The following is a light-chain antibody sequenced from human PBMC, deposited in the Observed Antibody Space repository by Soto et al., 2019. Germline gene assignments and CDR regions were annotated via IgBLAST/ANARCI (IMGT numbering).Light chain of an antibody. V-gene: IGKV3-20*01. CDR3: QQYGSSPYT. Sequence: EIVLTQSPGTLSLSPGERATLSCRASQSVRSSYLAWYQQKPGQAPRLLIYGASSRATDIPDTFSGSGSGTDFPLTISRLEPEDFAVYYCQQYGSSPYTFGQGTKLEIK. CDR1: QSVRSSY. CDR2: GAS. J-gene: IGKJ2*01.